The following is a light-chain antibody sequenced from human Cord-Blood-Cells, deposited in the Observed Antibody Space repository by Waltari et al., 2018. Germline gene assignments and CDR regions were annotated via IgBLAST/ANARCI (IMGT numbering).Light chain of an antibody. J-gene: IGKJ4*01. CDR3: QQYYSTPPT. CDR1: QSVLYSSNNKNY. Sequence: DIVMTQSPDSLAVSLGERATINCKSSQSVLYSSNNKNYLAWYQQKPGQPPKLLLYWASTRESGVPDRFSGCGSGTDFTLTISSLQAEDVSVYYCQQYYSTPPTFGGGTKVEIK. V-gene: IGKV4-1*01. CDR2: WAS.